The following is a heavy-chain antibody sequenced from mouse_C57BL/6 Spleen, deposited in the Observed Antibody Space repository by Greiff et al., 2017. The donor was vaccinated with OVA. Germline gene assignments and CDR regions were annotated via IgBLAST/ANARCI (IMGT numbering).Heavy chain of an antibody. CDR2: ISYDGSN. V-gene: IGHV3-6*01. CDR3: ARDTGGNYTFAY. D-gene: IGHD2-1*01. Sequence: EVQLQQSGPGLVKPSQSLSLTCSVTGYSITSGYYWNWIRQFPGNKLEWMGYISYDGSNNYNPSLKNRISITRDTSKNQFFLKLNSVTTEDTATYYCARDTGGNYTFAYWGQGTLVTVSA. J-gene: IGHJ3*01. CDR1: GYSITSGYY.